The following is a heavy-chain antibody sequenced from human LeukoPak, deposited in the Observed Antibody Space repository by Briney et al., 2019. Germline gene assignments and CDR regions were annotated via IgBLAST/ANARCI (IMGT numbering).Heavy chain of an antibody. Sequence: GGSLRLSCAASGCTFSSYAMHWVRQAPGKGLEWVAVISYDGSNKYYADSVKGRFTISRDNSKNTLYLQMNSLRAEDTAVYYCARDRRVAVYYYYGMDVWGQGTTVTVSS. J-gene: IGHJ6*02. D-gene: IGHD3-3*01. CDR1: GCTFSSYA. V-gene: IGHV3-30-3*01. CDR2: ISYDGSNK. CDR3: ARDRRVAVYYYYGMDV.